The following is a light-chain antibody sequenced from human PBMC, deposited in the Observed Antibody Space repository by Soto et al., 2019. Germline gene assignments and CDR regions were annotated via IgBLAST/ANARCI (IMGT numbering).Light chain of an antibody. V-gene: IGLV1-47*02. CDR3: AAWDESLSGYV. CDR2: SNN. J-gene: IGLJ1*01. Sequence: QSVLTQPPSASGTPGQRVTISCSGSSSNIGSNYVYWYQQLPGTAPKLLIYSNNQRPSGVPDRFSGSKSGTSASLAISGIRSEDEADYYCAAWDESLSGYVFGTGTKVTV. CDR1: SSNIGSNY.